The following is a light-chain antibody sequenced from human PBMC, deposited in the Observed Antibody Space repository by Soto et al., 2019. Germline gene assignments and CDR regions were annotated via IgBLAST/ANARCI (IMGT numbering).Light chain of an antibody. Sequence: EIVMTQSPATLSVSPGDRATLSCRASQDVSKNLAWYQQKPGQAPRLLVYGASTRATGIPARLSGSGSGTEFTLTISSLQSEDCAVYYCQQFSTWPYTFGRGTKLEI. V-gene: IGKV3-15*01. CDR1: QDVSKN. CDR3: QQFSTWPYT. CDR2: GAS. J-gene: IGKJ2*01.